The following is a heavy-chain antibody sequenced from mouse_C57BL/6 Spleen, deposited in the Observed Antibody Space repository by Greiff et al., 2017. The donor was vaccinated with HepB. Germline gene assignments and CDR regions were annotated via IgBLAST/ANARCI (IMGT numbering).Heavy chain of an antibody. Sequence: QVQLQQSGAELVRPGTSVKVSCKASGYAFTNYLIEWVKQRPGQGLEWIGVINPGSGGTNYNEKFKGKATLTADKSSSTAYMQLSSLTSEDSAVYFCARSEYGNYVGYWGQGTTLTVSS. CDR2: INPGSGGT. CDR1: GYAFTNYL. V-gene: IGHV1-54*01. CDR3: ARSEYGNYVGY. J-gene: IGHJ2*01. D-gene: IGHD2-10*02.